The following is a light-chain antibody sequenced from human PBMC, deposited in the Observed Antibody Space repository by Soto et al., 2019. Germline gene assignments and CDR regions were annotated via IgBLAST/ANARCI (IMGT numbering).Light chain of an antibody. CDR2: DAS. V-gene: IGKV3-11*01. CDR1: QSVSSY. CDR3: QQRSNWPLVT. J-gene: IGKJ3*01. Sequence: EIVLTQSPATLSLSPGERATLSCRASQSVSSYLAWYQQKPGQAPRLLIYDASNRATGIPARFSGSGSGTVFTLTISSLETEDFAVYYCQQRSNWPLVTFGPGTRVDV.